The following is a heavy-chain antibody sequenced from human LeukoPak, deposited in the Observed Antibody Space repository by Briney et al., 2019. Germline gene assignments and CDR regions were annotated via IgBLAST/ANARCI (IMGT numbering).Heavy chain of an antibody. V-gene: IGHV3-23*01. J-gene: IGHJ4*02. D-gene: IGHD1-7*01. CDR2: ISGSGGDT. CDR1: GFTFSSYS. Sequence: GGSLRLSCAASGFTFSSYSMSWVRQAPGKGLEWVSVISGSGGDTFYADSVKGRFTISRDNSKNTLYLQMNSLRAEDTAVYYCAKGELVFDYWGQGTLVTVSS. CDR3: AKGELVFDY.